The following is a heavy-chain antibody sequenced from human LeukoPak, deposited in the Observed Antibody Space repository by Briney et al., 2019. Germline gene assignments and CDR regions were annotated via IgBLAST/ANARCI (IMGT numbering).Heavy chain of an antibody. D-gene: IGHD3-10*01. CDR3: ASGSGSYYKNDYFDY. Sequence: PGGSLRLSCAASGFTFSSYWMSWVCQAPGKGLEWVANIKQDRSEKYYVDSVKGRFTISRDNAKNSLYLQMNSLRAEDTAVYYCASGSGSYYKNDYFDYWGQGTLVTVSS. CDR2: IKQDRSEK. CDR1: GFTFSSYW. J-gene: IGHJ4*02. V-gene: IGHV3-7*01.